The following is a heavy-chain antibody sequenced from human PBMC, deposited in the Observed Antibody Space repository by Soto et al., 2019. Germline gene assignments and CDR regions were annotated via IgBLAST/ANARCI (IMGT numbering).Heavy chain of an antibody. CDR3: ARERKFDFWRKGLDV. D-gene: IGHD3-3*01. J-gene: IGHJ6*02. CDR2: MDPNSGST. CDR1: GYTFTTYD. Sequence: GASVKVSCKASGYTFTTYDINWVRQAPGQGLEWLGWMDPNSGSTDYAQNFQGRITMTRNISRNTAHMELSSLQSEDTAVYYCARERKFDFWRKGLDVWGQGTTVTVSS. V-gene: IGHV1-8*01.